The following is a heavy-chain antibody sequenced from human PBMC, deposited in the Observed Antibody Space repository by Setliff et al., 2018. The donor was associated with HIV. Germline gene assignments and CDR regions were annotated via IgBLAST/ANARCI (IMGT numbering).Heavy chain of an antibody. V-gene: IGHV3-23*01. J-gene: IGHJ4*02. CDR1: GFTFINSA. CDR3: ARVRHRGYYYGSGSFDY. Sequence: GGSLRLSCAVSGFTFINSAMSWVRQAPGKGLEWVSSVATSGGSTYYAASVKGRFTISRDNAKNSLYLQMNSLRAEDTAVYYCARVRHRGYYYGSGSFDYWGLGTLVTVSS. D-gene: IGHD3-10*01. CDR2: VATSGGST.